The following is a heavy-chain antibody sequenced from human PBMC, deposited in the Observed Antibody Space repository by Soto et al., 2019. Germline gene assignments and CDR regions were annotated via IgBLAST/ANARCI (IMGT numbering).Heavy chain of an antibody. CDR3: ARGKSGYLTFDY. CDR1: GFIVSDNY. V-gene: IGHV3-53*02. CDR2: VYSGSAT. D-gene: IGHD3-22*01. J-gene: IGHJ4*02. Sequence: EVQLVETGGGLVQPGGSLRLSCAASGFIVSDNYMNWVRQAPGKGLEWLSVVYSGSATYYADSVKGRFTISRDNSKNTVFLQMNSLRVEDTAVYYCARGKSGYLTFDYWSQGTLVTVSS.